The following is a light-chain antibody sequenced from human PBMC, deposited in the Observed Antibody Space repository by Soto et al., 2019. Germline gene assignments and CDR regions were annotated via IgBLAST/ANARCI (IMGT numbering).Light chain of an antibody. Sequence: AIQMTQSPSSLSASVGDRVTITCRASQGIRNDLGWYQQKPGKATKLLIYAASSLQSGVPSRFSGSGSGTDFPLTISSLQPEDCATYYCLQDYNYPWTFGQGTKVEIK. CDR3: LQDYNYPWT. CDR2: AAS. J-gene: IGKJ1*01. V-gene: IGKV1-6*01. CDR1: QGIRND.